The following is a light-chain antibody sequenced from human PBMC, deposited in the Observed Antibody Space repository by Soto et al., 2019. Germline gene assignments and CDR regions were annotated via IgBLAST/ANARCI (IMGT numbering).Light chain of an antibody. CDR1: QSVSNNY. V-gene: IGKV3-20*01. CDR3: QQYSSLWT. J-gene: IGKJ1*01. Sequence: EIVLTQSPGTLSLSPGERATLSCRTSQSVSNNYLAWYQQKPGQAPRLLSYGASSRATGIPDRFSGSGSGTDFTLSISRLEPEDFTVYYCQQYSSLWTFGQGTKVEIK. CDR2: GAS.